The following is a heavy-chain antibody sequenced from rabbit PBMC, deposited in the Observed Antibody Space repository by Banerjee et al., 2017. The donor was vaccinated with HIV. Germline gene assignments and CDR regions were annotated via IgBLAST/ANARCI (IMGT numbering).Heavy chain of an antibody. Sequence: QLKESGGGLVQPGGSLKLSCKASGFTLSSYYMNWVRQAPGKGLEWIGYIDPVFGITYYANWVNGRFSISRENAQNTVFLQMTSLTAADTATYFCARDGTGGSFSSYGMDLWGQGTLVTVS. J-gene: IGHJ6*01. CDR1: GFTLSSYY. D-gene: IGHD8-1*01. CDR3: ARDGTGGSFSSYGMDL. CDR2: IDPVFGIT. V-gene: IGHV1S7*01.